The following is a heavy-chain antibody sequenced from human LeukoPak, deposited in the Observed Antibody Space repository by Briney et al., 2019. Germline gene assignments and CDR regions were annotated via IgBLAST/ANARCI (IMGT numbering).Heavy chain of an antibody. V-gene: IGHV3-23*01. Sequence: PGGSLRLSCAASGFTFSSYAMSWVRQAPGKGLEWVSAISGSGGSTYYADSVKGRFTISRDNSKNMLYLQMNSLRAEDTAVYYCAKDPRRRSFYDYVWGSYPDYWGQGTLVTVSS. J-gene: IGHJ4*02. CDR1: GFTFSSYA. CDR3: AKDPRRRSFYDYVWGSYPDY. D-gene: IGHD3-16*02. CDR2: ISGSGGST.